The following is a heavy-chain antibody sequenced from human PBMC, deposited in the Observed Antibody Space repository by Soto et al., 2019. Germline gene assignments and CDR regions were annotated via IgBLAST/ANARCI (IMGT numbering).Heavy chain of an antibody. D-gene: IGHD5-12*01. CDR2: ISSSGSTI. V-gene: IGHV3-11*01. CDR3: ARDRDGYNYNFDY. J-gene: IGHJ4*02. Sequence: GGCLVLSCATSGFTFSDYYMSWIRQAPGKGLEWVSYISSSGSTIYYADSVKGRFTISRDNAKNSLYLQMNSLRAEDTAVYYCARDRDGYNYNFDYWGQGTLVTVSS. CDR1: GFTFSDYY.